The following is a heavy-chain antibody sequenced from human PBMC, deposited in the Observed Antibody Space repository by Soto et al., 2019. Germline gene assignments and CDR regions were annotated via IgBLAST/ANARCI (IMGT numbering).Heavy chain of an antibody. CDR2: IYYSGST. CDR1: GGSISSYY. Sequence: PSETLSLTCTVAGGSISSYYGSWIRQPPGKGLEWIGYIYYSGSTNYNPSLKSRVTISVDTSKNQFSLKLSSVTAADTAVYFCARHDGSRSTDYWGQGTLVTVSS. V-gene: IGHV4-59*01. CDR3: ARHDGSRSTDY. J-gene: IGHJ4*02. D-gene: IGHD3-10*01.